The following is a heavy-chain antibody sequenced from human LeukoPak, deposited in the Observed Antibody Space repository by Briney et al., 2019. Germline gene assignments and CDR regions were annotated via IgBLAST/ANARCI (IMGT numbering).Heavy chain of an antibody. CDR3: ARLTYYYGSEDDAFDI. CDR1: GFTVSSNY. V-gene: IGHV3-53*01. Sequence: GGSLRLSCAASGFTVSSNYMSWVRQAPGKGLEWVSVIYSGGSTYYADSVKGRFTISRDNSKNTLYLQMNSLRAEDTAVYYCARLTYYYGSEDDAFDIWGQGTMVTVSS. CDR2: IYSGGST. J-gene: IGHJ3*02. D-gene: IGHD3-10*01.